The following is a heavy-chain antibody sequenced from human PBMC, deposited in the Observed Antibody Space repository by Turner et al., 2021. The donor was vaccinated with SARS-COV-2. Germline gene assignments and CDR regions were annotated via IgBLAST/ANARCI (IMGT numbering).Heavy chain of an antibody. Sequence: QVQLVESGGGVVQPGRSLRLYCAASGFTFTSYAMHWVRQAPGKGLEWVAVISYDGSNKYYADSVRGRFTISRDNSKNTLYLQMNSLRAEDTAVYYCARTTSGYYFDAFDIWGQGTMVTVSA. D-gene: IGHD3-22*01. J-gene: IGHJ3*02. CDR1: GFTFTSYA. CDR2: ISYDGSNK. CDR3: ARTTSGYYFDAFDI. V-gene: IGHV3-30-3*01.